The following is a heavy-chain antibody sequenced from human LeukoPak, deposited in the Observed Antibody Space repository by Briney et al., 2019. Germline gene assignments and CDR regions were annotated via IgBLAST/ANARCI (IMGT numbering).Heavy chain of an antibody. CDR1: GYTFTSYY. CDR2: ITLNSGDT. CDR3: AREGELGLND. V-gene: IGHV1-2*02. J-gene: IGHJ4*02. Sequence: GASVKVSCKASGYTFTSYYIHWVRQAPGQGLEWMGWITLNSGDTKYAQKFQGRVTMTSDTSITTAYMELSRLKFDDTAMYYCAREGELGLNDWGQGTLVTVSS. D-gene: IGHD7-27*01.